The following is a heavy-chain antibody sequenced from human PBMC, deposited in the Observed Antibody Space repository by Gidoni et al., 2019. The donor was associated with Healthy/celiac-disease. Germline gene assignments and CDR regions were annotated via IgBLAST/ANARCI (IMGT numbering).Heavy chain of an antibody. Sequence: EVQLLESGGGLVQPGGSLRLSCAASGFPFSSYAMSWCRQAPGKGLEWVSAISGRGGSTYYADSVKGRFTISRDNSKNTLYLQMNSLRAEDTAVYYCAKDGVVPAAMIRGDAFDIWGQGTMVTVSS. CDR2: ISGRGGST. CDR3: AKDGVVPAAMIRGDAFDI. CDR1: GFPFSSYA. J-gene: IGHJ3*02. D-gene: IGHD2-2*01. V-gene: IGHV3-23*01.